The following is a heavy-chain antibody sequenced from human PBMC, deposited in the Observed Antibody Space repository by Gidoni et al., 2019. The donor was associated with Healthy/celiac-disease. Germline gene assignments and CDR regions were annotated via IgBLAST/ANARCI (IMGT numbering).Heavy chain of an antibody. D-gene: IGHD1-26*01. CDR2: ISSSSSYI. CDR1: GFTFSSYS. V-gene: IGHV3-21*01. CDR3: ARGLGSYYRVDWFDP. Sequence: VQLVESGGGLVKPGGSLRLSCAASGFTFSSYSMNWVRQAPGKGLEWVSSISSSSSYIYYADSVKGRFTISRDNAKNSLYLQMNSLRAEDTAVYYCARGLGSYYRVDWFDPWGQGTLVTVSS. J-gene: IGHJ5*02.